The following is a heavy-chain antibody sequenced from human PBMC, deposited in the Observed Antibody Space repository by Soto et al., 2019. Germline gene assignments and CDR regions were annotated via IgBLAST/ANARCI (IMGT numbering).Heavy chain of an antibody. CDR1: GFNFITYS. CDR2: ISSSAVYI. J-gene: IGHJ4*02. D-gene: IGHD3-22*01. V-gene: IGHV3-21*01. CDR3: GRDVLDHYDPETLYFDN. Sequence: GGSLRLSGAASGFNFITYSLSWVRQAPGKGLEWVASISSSAVYIDYADSVKGRFTISRDNANNSLYLQMNSLRAEDTATYYCGRDVLDHYDPETLYFDNWGQGTLVTFSS.